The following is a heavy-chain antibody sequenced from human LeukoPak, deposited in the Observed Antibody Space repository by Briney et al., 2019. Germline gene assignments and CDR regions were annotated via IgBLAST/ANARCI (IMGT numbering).Heavy chain of an antibody. V-gene: IGHV1-2*02. J-gene: IGHJ6*02. CDR2: INPNSGGT. CDR3: ARAAGTAGYCSSTSCYRYYYGMDV. Sequence: ASVKASCKASGYTFTGYYMHWVRQAPGQGLEWMGWINPNSGGTNYAQKFQGRVTMTRDTSISTAYMELSRLRSDDTAVYYCARAAGTAGYCSSTSCYRYYYGMDVWGQGTTVTVSS. CDR1: GYTFTGYY. D-gene: IGHD2-2*03.